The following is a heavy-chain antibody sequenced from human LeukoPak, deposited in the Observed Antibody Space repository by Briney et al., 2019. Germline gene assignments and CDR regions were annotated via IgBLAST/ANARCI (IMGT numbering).Heavy chain of an antibody. V-gene: IGHV5-51*01. D-gene: IGHD6-6*01. J-gene: IGHJ4*02. CDR3: ARERSSQGYFDF. CDR2: IYPDDSDT. Sequence: KVSCKASGYTFTSYWIGWVRQMPGKGLEWMGIIYPDDSDTRYSPSFQGQVTISADKSISTAYLQWSSLKASDTAMYYCARERSSQGYFDFWGQGTLVTVSS. CDR1: GYTFTSYW.